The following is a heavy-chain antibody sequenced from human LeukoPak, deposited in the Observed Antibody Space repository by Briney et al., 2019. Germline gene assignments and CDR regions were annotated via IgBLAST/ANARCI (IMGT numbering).Heavy chain of an antibody. CDR3: AKDVYNWNFYFDY. Sequence: GASVKVSCKASGYTFTGYYMHWVRQAPGQGLEWMGWINPNSGGTNYAQKFQGRVTMTRDTSISTVYMELSRLRSDDTAIFYCAKDVYNWNFYFDYWGQGTLVTVSS. CDR2: INPNSGGT. CDR1: GYTFTGYY. J-gene: IGHJ4*02. D-gene: IGHD1-7*01. V-gene: IGHV1-2*02.